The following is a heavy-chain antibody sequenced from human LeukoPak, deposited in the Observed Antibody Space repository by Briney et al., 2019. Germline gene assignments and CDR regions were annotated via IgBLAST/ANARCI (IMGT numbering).Heavy chain of an antibody. V-gene: IGHV3-23*01. CDR1: GFTFSSYA. CDR2: IGGGGATT. J-gene: IGHJ4*02. Sequence: GGSLRLSCAASGFTFSSYAMSWVRQAPGKGLEWVSAIGGGGATTHYADSVKGRFTISRDNSKNTLFLQMNSLRAEDTAVYYCANTHVTSGWRYFDRWGQGTLVTVSS. CDR3: ANTHVTSGWRYFDR. D-gene: IGHD6-19*01.